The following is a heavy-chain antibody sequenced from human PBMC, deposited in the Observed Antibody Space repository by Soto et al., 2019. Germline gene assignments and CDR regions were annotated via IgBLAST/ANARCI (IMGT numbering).Heavy chain of an antibody. J-gene: IGHJ4*02. D-gene: IGHD1-26*01. CDR1: NFSISSGYY. CDR3: ARTHSGSYYSVFNY. CDR2: IYRSGTT. V-gene: IGHV4-38-2*01. Sequence: SETLSLTCVVSNFSISSGYYWGCIRQSPGKGLEWIASIYRSGTTSYNPSLKSRVTISVGPSKNQFSLMLTAVTAADTAVYYCARTHSGSYYSVFNYWGRGSLVTVSS.